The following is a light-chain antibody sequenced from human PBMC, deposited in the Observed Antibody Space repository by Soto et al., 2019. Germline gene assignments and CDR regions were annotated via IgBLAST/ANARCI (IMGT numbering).Light chain of an antibody. Sequence: DIQVTQSPSSLSASVGDRVTITCRASQTIGTFLNWYQQKPGKAPNLLISSASTLQSGVPSRFIGSGSGTDFALTISSLQSEDIATYYCQLTYITWTFGQG. J-gene: IGKJ1*01. CDR3: QLTYITWT. V-gene: IGKV1-39*01. CDR2: SAS. CDR1: QTIGTF.